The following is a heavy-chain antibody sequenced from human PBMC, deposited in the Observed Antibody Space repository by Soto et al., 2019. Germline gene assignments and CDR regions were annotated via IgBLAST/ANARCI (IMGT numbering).Heavy chain of an antibody. Sequence: GGSLRLSCAASGSTFSSYGMHWVRQAPGKGLEWVAVISYDGSNKYYADSVKGRFTISRDNSKNTLYLQMNSLRAEDTAVYYCAKASSPFWSGYYHFDYWGQGTLVTVSS. CDR1: GSTFSSYG. V-gene: IGHV3-30*18. J-gene: IGHJ4*02. CDR3: AKASSPFWSGYYHFDY. D-gene: IGHD3-3*01. CDR2: ISYDGSNK.